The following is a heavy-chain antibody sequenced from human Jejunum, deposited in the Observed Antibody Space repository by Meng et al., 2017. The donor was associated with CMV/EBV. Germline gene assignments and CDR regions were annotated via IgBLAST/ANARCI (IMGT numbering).Heavy chain of an antibody. J-gene: IGHJ4*02. Sequence: EAQRGESGGGLIQPGGSLRPSCAASAFTVSSNYMNWVRQAPGKGLEWVSVIYNGDNTNYAESVRGRFTISRDNSKNTLYLQMNSLRAEDTAVYYCAGGAVWLVYEYWGQGTLVTVSS. CDR3: AGGAVWLVYEY. CDR2: IYNGDNT. D-gene: IGHD5-12*01. CDR1: AFTVSSNY. V-gene: IGHV3-53*01.